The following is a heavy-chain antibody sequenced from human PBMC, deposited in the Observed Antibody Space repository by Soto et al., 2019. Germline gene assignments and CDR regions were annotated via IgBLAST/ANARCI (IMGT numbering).Heavy chain of an antibody. CDR3: TRFGTYYDTSGFLY. Sequence: GGSLRLSCAASGFTFGSHWMHWVRQAPGKGLEWVSRINTDDTTTTYADSVKGRFTISRDNARNTLYLRMNSLRAEDTAVYYCTRFGTYYDTSGFLYWGQGTLVTVSS. J-gene: IGHJ4*02. D-gene: IGHD3-22*01. CDR2: INTDDTTT. V-gene: IGHV3-74*01. CDR1: GFTFGSHW.